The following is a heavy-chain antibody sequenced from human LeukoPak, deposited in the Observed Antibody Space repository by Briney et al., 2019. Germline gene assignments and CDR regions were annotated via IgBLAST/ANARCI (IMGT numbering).Heavy chain of an antibody. CDR2: IHPSGML. V-gene: IGHV4-31*03. J-gene: IGHJ4*02. D-gene: IGHD3-22*01. CDR1: GASFNSDDQY. Sequence: SETLSLTCTVSGASFNSDDQYWDWIRQSPGKGLEWIVSIHPSGMLYNNPSLGSRVTMSRDTSKNQFSLNLKSVTAADTAVYFCSRGLDSRKLGYWGQGILVTVSS. CDR3: SRGLDSRKLGY.